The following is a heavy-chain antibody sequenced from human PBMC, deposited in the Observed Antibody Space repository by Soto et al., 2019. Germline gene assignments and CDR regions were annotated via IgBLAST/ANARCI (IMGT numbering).Heavy chain of an antibody. CDR1: GYRLTSYW. J-gene: IGHJ5*02. CDR3: ARLIAARTNSFDP. CDR2: IYPGDSDT. Sequence: ESLKMSCKGSGYRLTSYWIGCVRQMPGNGLEWMGIIYPGDSDTRYSPSFQGQVTISADKSISTAYLQWSSLKASDTAMYYCARLIAARTNSFDPWGQGTLVTVSS. V-gene: IGHV5-51*01. D-gene: IGHD6-6*01.